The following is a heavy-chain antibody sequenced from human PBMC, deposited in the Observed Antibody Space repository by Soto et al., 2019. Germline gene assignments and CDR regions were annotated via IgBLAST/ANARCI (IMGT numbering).Heavy chain of an antibody. Sequence: EVQLVESGGGLVEPGGSLRLSCAASGFTFTTAWMNWVRQAPGKGLEWVGHIKTKVEGETTDYAAPVKGSFIVSRDDSKNMLYLQMNSLKTEDTAVYYCAREEQLVHALYGMDVWGQGTTVTVSS. V-gene: IGHV3-15*01. CDR1: GFTFTTAW. CDR2: IKTKVEGETT. J-gene: IGHJ6*02. CDR3: AREEQLVHALYGMDV. D-gene: IGHD6-6*01.